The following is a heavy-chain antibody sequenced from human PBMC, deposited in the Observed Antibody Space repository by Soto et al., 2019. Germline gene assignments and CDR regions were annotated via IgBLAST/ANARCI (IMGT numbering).Heavy chain of an antibody. J-gene: IGHJ5*01. Sequence: GGSLRLSCAASGFTFDDYTMHWVRQAPGKGLEWVSLISWDGGSTYYADSVKGRFTISRDNSKNSLYLQMNSLRTEDTALYYCAKDYCTNGVCPNWFDSWGQGTLVTVSS. CDR1: GFTFDDYT. CDR3: AKDYCTNGVCPNWFDS. CDR2: ISWDGGST. V-gene: IGHV3-43*01. D-gene: IGHD2-8*01.